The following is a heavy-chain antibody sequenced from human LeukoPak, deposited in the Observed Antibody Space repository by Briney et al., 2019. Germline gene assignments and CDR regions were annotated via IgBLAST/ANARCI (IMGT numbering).Heavy chain of an antibody. D-gene: IGHD6-13*01. J-gene: IGHJ4*02. CDR1: GFTVRNNY. CDR3: ARDPPGIAASVSGG. V-gene: IGHV3-53*01. CDR2: IYSGGTT. Sequence: GGSLRLSCTASGFTVRNNYMNWVRQAPGKGLEWVALIYSGGTTNYADSVKGRFTISRDNSKNTLYLQMTNVRVEDTAVYYCARDPPGIAASVSGGWGQGTLVTVSS.